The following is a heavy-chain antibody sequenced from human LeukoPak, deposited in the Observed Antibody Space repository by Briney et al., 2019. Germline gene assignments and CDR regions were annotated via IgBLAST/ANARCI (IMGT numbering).Heavy chain of an antibody. CDR3: ATLGYSYGGPFLDY. CDR2: ITPIFGTA. Sequence: GASVKVSCKASGGTFSSYAISWVRQAPGQGLEWMGGITPIFGTANYAQKFQGRVTITADESTSTAYMELSSLRSEDTAVYYCATLGYSYGGPFLDYWGQGTLVTVSS. V-gene: IGHV1-69*13. D-gene: IGHD5-18*01. J-gene: IGHJ4*02. CDR1: GGTFSSYA.